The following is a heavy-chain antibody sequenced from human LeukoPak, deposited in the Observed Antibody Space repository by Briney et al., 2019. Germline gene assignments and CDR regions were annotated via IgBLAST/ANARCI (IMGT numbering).Heavy chain of an antibody. CDR3: AGGNAAIWYYFDY. J-gene: IGHJ4*02. CDR2: INHSGST. Sequence: PSETLSLTCTVSGGSISSSSYYWSWIRQPPGKGLEWIGEINHSGSTNYNPSLKSRVTISVDTSKNQFSLKLSSVTAADTAVYYCAGGNAAIWYYFDYWGQGTLVTVSS. CDR1: GGSISSSSYY. V-gene: IGHV4-39*07. D-gene: IGHD2-21*01.